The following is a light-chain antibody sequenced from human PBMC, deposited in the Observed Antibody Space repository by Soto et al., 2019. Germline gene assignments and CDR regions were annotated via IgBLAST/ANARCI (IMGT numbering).Light chain of an antibody. CDR3: QQCNGYPLT. CDR1: QDIRSY. Sequence: DIQLTQSPSFLSASVGDRVTITCRASQDIRSYLAWYQQKPGKAPKLLIYFASTLQSGVPSRFSGSASGTEFTLTISSLQPEDFATYYCQQCNGYPLTFGPGTKVDIK. V-gene: IGKV1-9*01. J-gene: IGKJ3*01. CDR2: FAS.